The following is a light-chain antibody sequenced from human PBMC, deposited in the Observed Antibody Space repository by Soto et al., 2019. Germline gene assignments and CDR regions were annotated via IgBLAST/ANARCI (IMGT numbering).Light chain of an antibody. Sequence: QSVLTQPPSASGTPGQRVTISCSGSRSNIGGNSVNWYQRLPGTAPKFLIYENNQRPSGVPDRFSGSKSGTSSSLTISGLQSEDEADYFCAAWDDSLNGVIFGGGTKLTVL. J-gene: IGLJ2*01. CDR1: RSNIGGNS. CDR3: AAWDDSLNGVI. V-gene: IGLV1-44*01. CDR2: ENN.